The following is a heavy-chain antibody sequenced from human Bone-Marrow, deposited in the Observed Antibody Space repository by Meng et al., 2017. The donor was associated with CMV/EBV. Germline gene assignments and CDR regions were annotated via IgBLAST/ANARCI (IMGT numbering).Heavy chain of an antibody. V-gene: IGHV3-15*01. CDR3: TTDGGSYYGFDY. J-gene: IGHJ4*02. CDR2: IKSKTDGGTT. D-gene: IGHD1-26*01. Sequence: GESLKISCAASGFTFSNAWMSWVRQAPGKGLEWVGRIKSKTDGGTTDYAAPVKGRFTISRDDSKNTLYLQMNSLKTEDTAVYYCTTDGGSYYGFDYWGKGTLVTFSS. CDR1: GFTFSNAW.